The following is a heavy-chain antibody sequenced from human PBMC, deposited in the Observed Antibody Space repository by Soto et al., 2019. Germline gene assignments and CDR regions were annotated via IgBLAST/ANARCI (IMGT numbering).Heavy chain of an antibody. CDR2: IYYSGST. J-gene: IGHJ4*02. CDR1: GGSISSYY. D-gene: IGHD5-18*01. CDR3: ARDRTAMGY. Sequence: SETLSLTCTVSGGSISSYYWSWVRQPPGKGLEWIGYIYYSGSTNYNPSLKSRVTISVDTSKNQFSLKLTSVTAADTAVYYCARDRTAMGYWGQGTLVTVSS. V-gene: IGHV4-59*01.